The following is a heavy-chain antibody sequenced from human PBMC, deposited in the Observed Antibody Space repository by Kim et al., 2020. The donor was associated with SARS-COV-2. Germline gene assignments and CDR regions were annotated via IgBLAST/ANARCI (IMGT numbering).Heavy chain of an antibody. CDR3: ARHMGRRTPDNRFDP. V-gene: IGHV4-39*01. Sequence: SETLSLTCSVSGVYIKETADYWAWIRQPPGKGLEWIGSIYYSGSTYYNESLKTRVTLSVDTSKDQYSLTVSSVTAADTAVYYCARHMGRRTPDNRFDPWGQGTLVTVSS. CDR1: GVYIKETADY. J-gene: IGHJ5*02. D-gene: IGHD1-1*01. CDR2: IYYSGST.